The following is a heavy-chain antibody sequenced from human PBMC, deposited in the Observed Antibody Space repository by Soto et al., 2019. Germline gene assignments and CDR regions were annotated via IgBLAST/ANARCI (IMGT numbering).Heavy chain of an antibody. CDR2: INESGST. D-gene: IGHD1-1*01. J-gene: IGHJ4*02. CDR1: GQSFSGHS. V-gene: IGHV4-34*01. Sequence: QVQLQQWGAGLVKPSETLSLSCAVYGQSFSGHSWAWIRQPPGKGLEWIGEINESGSTYYNPSLKSPVTISTDTSKNQFSLKLSSVRAADTAAYFCARGSGIVALPGELEDVKYDYWGQGTLVNVSS. CDR3: ARGSGIVALPGELEDVKYDY.